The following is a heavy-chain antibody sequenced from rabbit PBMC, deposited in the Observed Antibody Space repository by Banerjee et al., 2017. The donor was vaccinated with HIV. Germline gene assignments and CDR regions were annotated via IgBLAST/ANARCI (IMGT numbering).Heavy chain of an antibody. CDR1: GFSFSSGYD. D-gene: IGHD4-1*01. CDR3: TRDGSGWGANFNL. Sequence: QSLEESGGDLVKPGASLTLTCTASGFSFSSGYDMCWVRQAPGKGLEWIACIYVGSSGYTYYASWAKGRFTISKTSSTTVTLQMASLTAADTATYFCTRDGSGWGANFNLWGQGTLVTVS. CDR2: IYVGSSGYT. J-gene: IGHJ4*01. V-gene: IGHV1S40*01.